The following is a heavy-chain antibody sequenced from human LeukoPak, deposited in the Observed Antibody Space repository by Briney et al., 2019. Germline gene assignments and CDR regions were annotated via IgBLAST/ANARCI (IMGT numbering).Heavy chain of an antibody. D-gene: IGHD3-22*01. Sequence: PSETLSLTCTVSGGSISSYYWSWIRQPPGKGLEWIGYIYYSGSTNYNPSLKSRVTISVDTSKNQFSLKLSSVTAADTAVYYCARAYYYDSSGYLDAFDIWGQGTMVTVSX. CDR3: ARAYYYDSSGYLDAFDI. CDR1: GGSISSYY. J-gene: IGHJ3*02. CDR2: IYYSGST. V-gene: IGHV4-59*08.